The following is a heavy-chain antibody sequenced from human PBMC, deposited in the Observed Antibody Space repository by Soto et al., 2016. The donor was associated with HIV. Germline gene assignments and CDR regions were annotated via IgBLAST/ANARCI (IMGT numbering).Heavy chain of an antibody. J-gene: IGHJ3*02. D-gene: IGHD1-26*01. CDR2: MNPNSGNT. CDR1: GYTFTSYD. CDR3: ARGGADPRGYAFDI. Sequence: QVQLVQSGAEVKRPGASVKVSCKASGYTFTSYDINWVRQATGQGLEWMGWMNPNSGNTGYVQKFQGRVTMTRNTSISTAYMELSSLRSEDTAVYYCARGGADPRGYAFDIWGQGTMVTVSS. V-gene: IGHV1-8*01.